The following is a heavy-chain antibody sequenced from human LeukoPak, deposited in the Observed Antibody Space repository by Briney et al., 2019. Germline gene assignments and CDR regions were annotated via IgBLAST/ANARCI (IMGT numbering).Heavy chain of an antibody. D-gene: IGHD3-9*01. CDR1: GYTFTSYG. J-gene: IGHJ5*02. CDR3: ARDTPTNYDILTGYYPFDP. V-gene: IGHV1-18*01. Sequence: ASVKVSCKASGYTFTSYGISWVRQAPGQGLEWMGWISAYNGNTNYEQKLQGRVTMTTDTSTSTAYMELRSLRADDTVVYYCARDTPTNYDILTGYYPFDPWGQGTLVTVSS. CDR2: ISAYNGNT.